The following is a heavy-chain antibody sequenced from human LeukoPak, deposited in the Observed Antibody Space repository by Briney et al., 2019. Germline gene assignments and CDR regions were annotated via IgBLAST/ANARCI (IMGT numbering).Heavy chain of an antibody. CDR2: IIPISGTT. CDR3: ATLCCGSYYMDV. J-gene: IGHJ6*03. D-gene: IGHD2-15*01. V-gene: IGHV1-69*06. CDR1: GGTLNCYV. Sequence: GASVKVSCKASGGTLNCYVISWVRQAPGQGLEWMGGIIPISGTTNYAQKFQGRVTITADKSTSTAYMELSSLRSEDTAVYYCATLCCGSYYMDVWGKGTTVTVSS.